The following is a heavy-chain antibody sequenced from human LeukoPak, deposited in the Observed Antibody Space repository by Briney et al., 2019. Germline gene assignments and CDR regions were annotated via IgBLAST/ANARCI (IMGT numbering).Heavy chain of an antibody. CDR2: MNPNSGNT. CDR1: GYTFTSYD. Sequence: ASVKVSCKASGYTFTSYDINWVRQATGQGLEWMGWMNPNSGNTGYAQKFQGRVTMTRNTSISTAYMELSSLRSEDTAVYYCARGYDSSGYSAGRPMGYWGQGTLVTVSS. CDR3: ARGYDSSGYSAGRPMGY. J-gene: IGHJ4*02. D-gene: IGHD3-22*01. V-gene: IGHV1-8*01.